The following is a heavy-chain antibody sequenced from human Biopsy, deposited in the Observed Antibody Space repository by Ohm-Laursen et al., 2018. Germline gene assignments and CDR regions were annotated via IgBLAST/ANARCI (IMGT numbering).Heavy chain of an antibody. CDR2: INAKTGDT. Sequence: ASVKVSCNASGYTFRSYGISWVRQAPGQGLEWMGWINAKTGDTNYAQKFQGRVTMTRDTSISTAYVDLSSLRSDDTAVYYCTRGGYYYDSLAYYYWFDPWGQGTLVTVSS. D-gene: IGHD3-22*01. V-gene: IGHV1-2*02. CDR3: TRGGYYYDSLAYYYWFDP. CDR1: GYTFRSYG. J-gene: IGHJ5*02.